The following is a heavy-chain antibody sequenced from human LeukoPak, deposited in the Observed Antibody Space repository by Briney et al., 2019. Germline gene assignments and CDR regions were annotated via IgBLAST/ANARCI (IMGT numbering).Heavy chain of an antibody. Sequence: SETLSLTCTVSGGSISSSSYYWGWIRQPPGKGLEWIGSIYYSGSTYYNPSLKSRVTTSVDTSKNQFSLKLSSVTAADTAVYYCVIGETGDVWGQGTTVTVSS. V-gene: IGHV4-39*01. CDR1: GGSISSSSYY. CDR3: VIGETGDV. J-gene: IGHJ6*02. CDR2: IYYSGST. D-gene: IGHD2/OR15-2a*01.